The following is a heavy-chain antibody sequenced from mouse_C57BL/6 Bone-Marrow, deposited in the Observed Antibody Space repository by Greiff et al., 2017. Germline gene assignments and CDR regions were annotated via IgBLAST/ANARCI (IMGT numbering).Heavy chain of an antibody. CDR1: GYSITSDY. V-gene: IGHV3-8*01. D-gene: IGHD2-1*01. CDR2: ISYSGST. CDR3: ARSYGNYVWNWYFDV. J-gene: IGHJ1*03. Sequence: EVKLQESGPGLAKPSQTLSLTCSVTGYSITSDYWNWIRKFPGNKLEYMGYISYSGSTYYNPSLKSRISITRDTSKNQYYLQLNSVTTEDTATYYCARSYGNYVWNWYFDVWGTGTTVTVSS.